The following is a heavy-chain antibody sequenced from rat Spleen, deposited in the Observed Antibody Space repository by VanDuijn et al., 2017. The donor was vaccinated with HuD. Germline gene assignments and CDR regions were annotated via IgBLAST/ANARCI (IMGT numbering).Heavy chain of an antibody. CDR1: GLPFSVRG. D-gene: IGHD1-12*02. CDR2: INKDSSTI. Sequence: VKLEESGVVLLPAGLAVIIYCTSSGLPFSVRGLVWYRQAPGKGLEWIGEINKDSSTIKYTPSLKDKFTISRDSAQNTLYLQMSKLGSEDTAIYYCARVAYDGSYYWGQGVMVTVSS. J-gene: IGHJ2*01. V-gene: IGHV4-2*01. CDR3: ARVAYDGSYY.